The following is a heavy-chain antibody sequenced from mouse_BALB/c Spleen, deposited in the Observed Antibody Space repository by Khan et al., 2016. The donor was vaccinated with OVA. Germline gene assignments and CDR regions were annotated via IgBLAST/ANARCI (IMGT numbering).Heavy chain of an antibody. Sequence: EVQLQESGPGLVKPSQSLSLTCTVTGYSITSGYGWNWIRQFPGNKLEWMGYISYSGRTNYNPSLKSRNSITRDTSKNQFFLQLNSVTTEDTATYYCARTARIKYWGQGTTLTVSS. CDR1: GYSITSGYG. CDR3: ARTARIKY. V-gene: IGHV3-2*02. CDR2: ISYSGRT. D-gene: IGHD1-2*01. J-gene: IGHJ2*01.